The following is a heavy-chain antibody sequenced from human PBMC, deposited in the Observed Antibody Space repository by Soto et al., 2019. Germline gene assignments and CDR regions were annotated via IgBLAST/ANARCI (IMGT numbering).Heavy chain of an antibody. CDR2: IRKKAYSYTT. V-gene: IGHV3-72*01. CDR1: GFTFSDHY. CDR3: TASWGDHRYFDT. Sequence: EVQLVESGGGLVQPGGSLRLSCSASGFTFSDHYMDWVRQAPGKGLEWVGRIRKKAYSYTTEYAASVKDRFTISRDDSRSVLGSHMNSLKIEDTAVYYCTASWGDHRYFDTWGQGTLVTVSS. D-gene: IGHD3-10*01. J-gene: IGHJ4*02.